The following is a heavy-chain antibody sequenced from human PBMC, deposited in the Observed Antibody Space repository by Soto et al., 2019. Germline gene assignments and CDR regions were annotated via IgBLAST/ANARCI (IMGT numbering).Heavy chain of an antibody. Sequence: SETLSLTCAVSGGSISSGGYSWSWIRQPPGKGLEWIGYIYHSGSTYYNPSLKSRVTISVDRSKDQFSLKLSSATAADTAVYYCARLYSYSNYFDPWGQGTLVTVSS. CDR2: IYHSGST. V-gene: IGHV4-30-2*01. CDR3: ARLYSYSNYFDP. D-gene: IGHD4-4*01. CDR1: GGSISSGGYS. J-gene: IGHJ5*02.